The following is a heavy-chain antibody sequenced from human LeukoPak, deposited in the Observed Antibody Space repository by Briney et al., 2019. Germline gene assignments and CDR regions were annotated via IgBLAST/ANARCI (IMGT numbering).Heavy chain of an antibody. CDR1: GGSISSGSYY. CDR3: ARIPYYYYYMDV. J-gene: IGHJ6*03. Sequence: SQTLSLTCTVSGGSISSGSYYWSWIRRPAGKGLEWIGRIYTSGSTNYNPSLKSRVTMSVDTSKNQFSLKLSSVTAADTAVYYCARIPYYYYYMDVWGKGTTVTVSS. V-gene: IGHV4-61*02. CDR2: IYTSGST.